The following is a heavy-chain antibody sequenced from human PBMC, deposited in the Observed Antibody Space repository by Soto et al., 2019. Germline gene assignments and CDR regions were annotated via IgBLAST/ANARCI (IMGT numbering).Heavy chain of an antibody. Sequence: QAQLVQSGAEVKKPGASVKVSCKASGYTFTSYGISWVRQAPGQGLEWLGWISAHSGNTNYAQKVQGRVTMTTETSTNPAYLELRNLRFDDTAVYYCARAREYYIGMDVWGQGTTVAVSS. J-gene: IGHJ6*02. CDR2: ISAHSGNT. CDR3: ARAREYYIGMDV. CDR1: GYTFTSYG. V-gene: IGHV1-18*01. D-gene: IGHD6-6*01.